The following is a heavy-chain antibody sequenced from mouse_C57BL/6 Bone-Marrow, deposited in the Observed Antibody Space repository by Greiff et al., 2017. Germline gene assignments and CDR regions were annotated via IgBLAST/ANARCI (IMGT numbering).Heavy chain of an antibody. CDR3: AIEGYDYVPGAY. CDR1: GYTFTSYW. CDR2: IHPSDSDT. D-gene: IGHD2-4*01. V-gene: IGHV1-74*01. J-gene: IGHJ3*01. Sequence: QVQLQQPGAELVKPGASVKVSCKASGYTFTSYWMHWVKQRPGQGLEWIGRIHPSDSDTNYNQKFKGKATLTVDKSSSTAYMQHSCLTSEYSAVYFGAIEGYDYVPGAYGGQGTLVTVSA.